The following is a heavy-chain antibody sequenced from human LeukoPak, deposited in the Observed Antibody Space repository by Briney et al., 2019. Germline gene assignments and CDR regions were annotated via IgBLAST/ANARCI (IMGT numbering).Heavy chain of an antibody. J-gene: IGHJ4*02. D-gene: IGHD3-3*01. CDR3: ARDTTYFGVVSYYFDY. CDR2: ISYDGSNK. V-gene: IGHV3-30-3*01. CDR1: GFTFSSYA. Sequence: GGSLRLSCAASGFTFSSYAMHWVRQAPGKGLEWVAVISYDGSNKYYADSAKGRFTISRDNSKNTLYLQMNSLRAEDTAVYYCARDTTYFGVVSYYFDYWGQGTLVTVSS.